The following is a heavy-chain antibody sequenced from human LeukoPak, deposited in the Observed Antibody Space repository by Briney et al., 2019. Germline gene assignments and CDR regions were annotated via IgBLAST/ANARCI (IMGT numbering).Heavy chain of an antibody. CDR1: GFPLSSYS. J-gene: IGHJ4*02. Sequence: GGSLRLSCAASGFPLSSYSINWVRQAPGKGLEWVSYISSSGSAIYYVDSVKGRFTVSRDNAKNSPFLQMNSPRAEDTAVYYCSTAKFDNWGQGTLVTVSS. V-gene: IGHV3-48*01. CDR2: ISSSGSAI. CDR3: STAKFDN.